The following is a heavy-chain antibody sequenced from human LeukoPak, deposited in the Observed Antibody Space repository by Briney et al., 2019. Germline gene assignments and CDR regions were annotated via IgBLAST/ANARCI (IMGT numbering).Heavy chain of an antibody. CDR2: INPNSGGT. CDR3: ARRDLVGYDILTGYYRY. D-gene: IGHD3-9*01. V-gene: IGHV1-2*02. J-gene: IGHJ4*02. Sequence: ASVKVSGKASGYTFTGYYMHWVRQAPGQGLEWMGWINPNSGGTNYAQKFQGRVTMTRDTSISTAYMELSRLRSDDTAMYYCARRDLVGYDILTGYYRYWGQGTLVTVSS. CDR1: GYTFTGYY.